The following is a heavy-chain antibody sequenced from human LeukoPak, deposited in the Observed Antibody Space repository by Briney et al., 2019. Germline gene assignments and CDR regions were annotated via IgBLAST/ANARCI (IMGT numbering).Heavy chain of an antibody. V-gene: IGHV3-23*01. CDR1: GFPFSNFA. CDR3: AKFEGALLGNYYMDV. Sequence: GGSLRLSCAASGFPFSNFAMSCVRQAPGKGLEWVSTISGGGDNTYFADSVKGRFTISRDNSKNTLFLQMVSLRAEDTAVYYCAKFEGALLGNYYMDVWGKGTTVTVSS. CDR2: ISGGGDNT. J-gene: IGHJ6*03.